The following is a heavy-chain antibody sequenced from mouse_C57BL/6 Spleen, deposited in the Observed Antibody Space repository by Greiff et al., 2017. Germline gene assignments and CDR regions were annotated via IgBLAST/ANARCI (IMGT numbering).Heavy chain of an antibody. CDR3: ARSYSCGSSWFAY. V-gene: IGHV1-26*01. D-gene: IGHD1-1*01. CDR2: INPNNGGT. Sequence: VQLQQSGPELVKPGASVKISCKASGYTFTDYYMNWVKQSHGKSLEWIGDINPNNGGTSYNQKFKGKATLTVDKSSSTAYMELRSLTSEDSAVYYCARSYSCGSSWFAYWGQGTLVTVSA. CDR1: GYTFTDYY. J-gene: IGHJ3*01.